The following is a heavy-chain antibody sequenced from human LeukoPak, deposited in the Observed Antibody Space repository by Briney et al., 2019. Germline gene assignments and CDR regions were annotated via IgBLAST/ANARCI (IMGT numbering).Heavy chain of an antibody. CDR3: ARLRYHDFWSGYWKYYYYMDV. Sequence: GGSLRLSCAASGFTFSSYWMSWVRQAPGKGLEWVANIKQDGSEKYYVDSVKGRFTISRDNAKNSLYLQMNSLRAEDTAVYYCARLRYHDFWSGYWKYYYYMDVWGKGTTVTVAS. D-gene: IGHD3-3*01. CDR1: GFTFSSYW. J-gene: IGHJ6*03. CDR2: IKQDGSEK. V-gene: IGHV3-7*01.